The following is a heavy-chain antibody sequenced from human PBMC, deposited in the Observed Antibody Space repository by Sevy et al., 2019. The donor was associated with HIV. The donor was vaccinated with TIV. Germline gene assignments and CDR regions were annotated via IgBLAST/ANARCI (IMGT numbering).Heavy chain of an antibody. D-gene: IGHD6-6*01. CDR1: GFTFDDYT. J-gene: IGHJ6*02. Sequence: GGSLRLSCAASGFTFDDYTMHWVRQAPGKGLEWVSLISWDGGSTYYADSVKGRFTISRDNSKNSLYLQMNSLRTEDTALYYCSKDLAIAATAPYGMDVWGQGTMVTVSS. CDR2: ISWDGGST. CDR3: SKDLAIAATAPYGMDV. V-gene: IGHV3-43*01.